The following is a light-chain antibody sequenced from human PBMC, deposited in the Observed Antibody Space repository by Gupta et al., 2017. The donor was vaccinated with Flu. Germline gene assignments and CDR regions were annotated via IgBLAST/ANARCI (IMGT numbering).Light chain of an antibody. J-gene: IGKJ4*01. V-gene: IGKV1-39*01. Sequence: DIQMTQSPSSLSASVGDRVTITCRASQSISSYLNWYQQKPGKAPKLLIYAASSLQSGVPSRFSGSGSGTDFTLTISRRQPEDFATYYCQQSYSTPLTFGGGTXVEIK. CDR2: AAS. CDR3: QQSYSTPLT. CDR1: QSISSY.